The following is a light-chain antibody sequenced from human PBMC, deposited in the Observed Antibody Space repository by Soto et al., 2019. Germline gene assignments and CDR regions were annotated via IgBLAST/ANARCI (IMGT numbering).Light chain of an antibody. J-gene: IGLJ2*01. CDR3: SSDTSITARV. V-gene: IGLV2-14*01. CDR1: SSDVGGYNY. CDR2: DVS. Sequence: QSALTQPASVSGSPGQSITISCTGTSSDVGGYNYVSWYQQHPGKAPKLMIYDVSNRPSGVSNRFSGSKSGNTASLTISGLQAEDEADYYCSSDTSITARVFGGGTKLTVL.